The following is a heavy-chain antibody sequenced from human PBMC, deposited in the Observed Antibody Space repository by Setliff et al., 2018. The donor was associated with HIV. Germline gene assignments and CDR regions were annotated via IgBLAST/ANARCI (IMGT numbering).Heavy chain of an antibody. CDR1: GYTFTSYD. CDR3: ASGKGVRGVIITAGVDV. D-gene: IGHD3-10*01. CDR2: MNPNSGDT. Sequence: ASVKVSCQASGYTFTSYDINWVRQATGQGLEWMGWMNPNSGDTGYAQKFQGRVIMTRDTSISTAYRELSSLTSADTAVYYCASGKGVRGVIITAGVDVWGKVTTVTVPQ. J-gene: IGHJ6*04. V-gene: IGHV1-8*02.